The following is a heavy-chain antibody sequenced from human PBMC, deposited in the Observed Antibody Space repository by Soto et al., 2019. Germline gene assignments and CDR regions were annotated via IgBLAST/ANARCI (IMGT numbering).Heavy chain of an antibody. CDR1: GGSVSSGSYY. J-gene: IGHJ5*02. D-gene: IGHD2-2*02. Sequence: PSETLSLTCTVSGGSVSSGSYYWSWIRQPPGKGLEWIGYIYYSGSTNYNPSLKSRVTISVDTSKNQFSLKLSSVTAADTAVYYCAREGGIVVVTAAIGDNWFDPWGQGTLVTVSS. CDR2: IYYSGST. CDR3: AREGGIVVVTAAIGDNWFDP. V-gene: IGHV4-61*01.